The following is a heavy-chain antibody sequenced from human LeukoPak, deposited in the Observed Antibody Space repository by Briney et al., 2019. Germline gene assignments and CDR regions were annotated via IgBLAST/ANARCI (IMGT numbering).Heavy chain of an antibody. Sequence: SETLSLTCTVSGGSISSYYWSWIRQPPGKGLEWIGYIYYSGSTNYNPSLKSRVTISVDTSKNQFSLKLSSVTAADTAVYYCASVAGNGDYFDYWGQGTLVTVSS. CDR1: GGSISSYY. D-gene: IGHD3-10*01. CDR3: ASVAGNGDYFDY. CDR2: IYYSGST. V-gene: IGHV4-59*01. J-gene: IGHJ4*02.